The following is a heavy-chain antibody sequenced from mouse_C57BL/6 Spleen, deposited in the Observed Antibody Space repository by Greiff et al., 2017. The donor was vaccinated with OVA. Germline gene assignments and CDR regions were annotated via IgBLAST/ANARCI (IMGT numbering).Heavy chain of an antibody. V-gene: IGHV1-80*01. CDR3: ARLGGYGYDYFDY. Sequence: VQLQQSGAELVKPGASVKISCKASGYAFSSYWMNWVKQRPGKGLEWIGQIYPGDGDTNYNGKFKGKATLTADKSSSTAYMQLSSLTSEDSAVYFGARLGGYGYDYFDYWGQGTTLTVSS. J-gene: IGHJ2*01. D-gene: IGHD2-2*01. CDR1: GYAFSSYW. CDR2: IYPGDGDT.